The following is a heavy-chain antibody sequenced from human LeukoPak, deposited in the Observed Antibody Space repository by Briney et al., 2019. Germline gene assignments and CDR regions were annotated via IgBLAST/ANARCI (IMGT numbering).Heavy chain of an antibody. CDR3: ARRYCTGATCYFDS. V-gene: IGHV3-74*01. CDR1: GLIFGNYR. CDR2: ISRDGTIT. D-gene: IGHD2-8*02. Sequence: GRSLRLSCAASGLIFGNYRMDWARQVPGEGLMWLSHISRDGTITNYAGSVKGRFTISRDHAKSILCLQMNGLRADDTGVYYCARRYCTGATCYFDSWGQGTLVTVSS. J-gene: IGHJ4*02.